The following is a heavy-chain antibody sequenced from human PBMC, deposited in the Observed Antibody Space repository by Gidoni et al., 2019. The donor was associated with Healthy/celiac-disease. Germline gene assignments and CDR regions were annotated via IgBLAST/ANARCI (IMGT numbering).Heavy chain of an antibody. J-gene: IGHJ6*03. V-gene: IGHV3-23*01. Sequence: EEQRWESGGGLVQPGGSLRLSCAASGLPISHSAMSWVRQAPGKGLEWFSGISGIGGSTYYSYSVTGRFTISRDNSKNTLYLQMNSLRAEDTAVYSCAKDGAGSSWYYYYYMDVLGKVPTVTVSS. CDR3: AKDGAGSSWYYYYYMDV. CDR1: GLPISHSA. CDR2: ISGIGGST. D-gene: IGHD6-13*01.